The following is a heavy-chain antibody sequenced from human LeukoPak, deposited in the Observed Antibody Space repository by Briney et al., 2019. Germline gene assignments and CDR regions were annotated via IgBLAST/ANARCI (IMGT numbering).Heavy chain of an antibody. CDR1: GYTFTSYG. Sequence: ASVKVSCKASGYTFTSYGISWVRQAPGQGLEWVGWISAYNGNTNYAQKLQGRVTMTTDTSTNTAYMELRSLRSDDTAVYYCARDFSDYADLWFDPWGQGTLVTVSS. CDR2: ISAYNGNT. CDR3: ARDFSDYADLWFDP. V-gene: IGHV1-18*01. J-gene: IGHJ5*02. D-gene: IGHD4-17*01.